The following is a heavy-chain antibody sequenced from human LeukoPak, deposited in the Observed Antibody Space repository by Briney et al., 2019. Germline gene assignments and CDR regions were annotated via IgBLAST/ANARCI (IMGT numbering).Heavy chain of an antibody. CDR3: SHSGKYDFWSGTF. CDR2: ITRKSYGGTT. V-gene: IGHV3-49*04. J-gene: IGHJ4*02. CDR1: GHTSDDYT. D-gene: IGHD3-3*01. Sequence: GRSLRLSCTASGHTSDDYTVTWVRQAPGKGLEWVGFITRKSYGGTTEYAASVKGRFTISRDDPKSIAYLEMSSLKTEDTGVYYCSHSGKYDFWSGTFWGQGTLVIVSS.